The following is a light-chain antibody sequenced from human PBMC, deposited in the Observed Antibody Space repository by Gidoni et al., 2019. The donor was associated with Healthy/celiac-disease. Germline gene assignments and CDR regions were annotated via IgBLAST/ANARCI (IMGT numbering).Light chain of an antibody. CDR3: QQYGSSLWT. Sequence: EIVLTQSPGTLSLSPGERATLSCRASQSVSSSYLAWYQQQPGQAPRLLIYGASSRATGIPDRFSGSGSGTDFTLTISRLEPEDFAVYYCQQYGSSLWTFXQXTKVXIK. CDR1: QSVSSSY. V-gene: IGKV3-20*01. J-gene: IGKJ1*01. CDR2: GAS.